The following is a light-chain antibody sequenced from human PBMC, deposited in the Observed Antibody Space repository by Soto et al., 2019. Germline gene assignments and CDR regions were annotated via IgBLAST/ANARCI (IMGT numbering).Light chain of an antibody. CDR1: QSISSR. CDR3: QQFRT. J-gene: IGKJ1*01. Sequence: DIHRTQSPSTLSASVGDSVPITCRASQSISSRWAWYQQKPGNAPKLLIYDASSLESGVPARFSGSGSGTEFTLTISSLQPDELATYYCQQFRTFGQGTKV. V-gene: IGKV1-5*01. CDR2: DAS.